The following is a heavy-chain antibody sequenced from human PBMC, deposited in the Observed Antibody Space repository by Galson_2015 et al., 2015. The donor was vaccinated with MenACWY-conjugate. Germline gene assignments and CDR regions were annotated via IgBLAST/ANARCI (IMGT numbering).Heavy chain of an antibody. CDR2: IIPILDKT. V-gene: IGHV1-69*04. D-gene: IGHD5-18*01. CDR3: ASVVQLWYYFDY. CDR1: GGTFSTYG. Sequence: CKASGGTFSTYGIVWVRQAPGQGLEWMGRIIPILDKTNYAQTLQDRVTITADKSTSTAYMELSSLRSEDTAVYYCASVVQLWYYFDYWGQGTLVTVSS. J-gene: IGHJ4*02.